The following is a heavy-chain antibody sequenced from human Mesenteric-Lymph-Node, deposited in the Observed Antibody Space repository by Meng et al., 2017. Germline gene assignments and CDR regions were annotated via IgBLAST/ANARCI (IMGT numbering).Heavy chain of an antibody. D-gene: IGHD6-19*01. CDR3: ARDDMGRAGAGLGAFDI. J-gene: IGHJ3*02. V-gene: IGHV3-21*01. CDR2: ISSSSSYI. Sequence: GESLKISCAASGFTFSSYSMNWVRQAPGKGLEWVSSISSSSSYIYYADSVKGRFTISRDNAKNSLYLQMNSLRAEDTAVYYCARDDMGRAGAGLGAFDIWGQGTMVTVSS. CDR1: GFTFSSYS.